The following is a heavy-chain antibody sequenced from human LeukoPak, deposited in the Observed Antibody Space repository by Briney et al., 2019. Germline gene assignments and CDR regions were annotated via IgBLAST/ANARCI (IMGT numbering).Heavy chain of an antibody. CDR3: AHVTVGYFDY. V-gene: IGHV4-39*07. J-gene: IGHJ4*02. D-gene: IGHD4-11*01. CDR2: IYSGST. Sequence: PSETLSPTCTVSGGSISSSNYYWGWIRRPPGKGLEWIGSIYSGSTYYNPSLKSRVTISVDTSKNQFSLKLSSVTAADTAVYYCAHVTVGYFDYWGQGTLVTVSS. CDR1: GGSISSSNYY.